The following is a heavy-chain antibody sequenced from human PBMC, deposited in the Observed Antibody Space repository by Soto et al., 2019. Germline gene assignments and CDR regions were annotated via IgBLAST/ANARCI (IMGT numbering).Heavy chain of an antibody. V-gene: IGHV5-51*07. J-gene: IGHJ6*02. CDR2: IYPGDSAP. CDR1: GYSFTSYW. D-gene: IGHD3-22*01. CDR3: ARQASSGYGYYYYYGLDV. Sequence: GESLKISCKGSGYSFTSYWIGWAHQMPGKGLEWMGIIYPGDSAPRYSPSFQCQVTISANKSISTAYLQWSSLKASDTAMYYCARQASSGYGYYYYYGLDVWAQGTTVPVSS.